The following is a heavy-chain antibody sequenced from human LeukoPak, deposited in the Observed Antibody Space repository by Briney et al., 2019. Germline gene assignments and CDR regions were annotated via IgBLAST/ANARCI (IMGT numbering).Heavy chain of an antibody. Sequence: ASVKVSCRASGYTFTSYGISWVRQAPGQGLEWMGWISAYNGNTNYAQKLQGRVTMTTDTSTSTAYMELRSLRSDDTAVYYCASSRWLQFLRYWGQGTLVTVSS. CDR2: ISAYNGNT. D-gene: IGHD5-24*01. J-gene: IGHJ4*02. CDR3: ASSRWLQFLRY. V-gene: IGHV1-18*01. CDR1: GYTFTSYG.